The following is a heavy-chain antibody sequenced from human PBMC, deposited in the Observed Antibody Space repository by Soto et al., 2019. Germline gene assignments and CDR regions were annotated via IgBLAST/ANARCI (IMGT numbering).Heavy chain of an antibody. J-gene: IGHJ1*01. CDR2: ISTTGSTI. V-gene: IGHV3-23*01. CDR1: GFTFSSYA. CDR3: AKSGLRRGYSYGRAEYFQH. D-gene: IGHD5-18*01. Sequence: GGSLRLSCAASGFTFSSYAMSWVRQAPGKGLEWVSYISTTGSTIYYADSVKGRFTISRDNAKNTLYLQMNSLRAEDTAVYYCAKSGLRRGYSYGRAEYFQHWGQGTLVTVSS.